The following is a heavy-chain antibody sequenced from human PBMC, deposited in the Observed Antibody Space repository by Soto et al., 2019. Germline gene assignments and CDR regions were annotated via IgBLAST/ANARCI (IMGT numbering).Heavy chain of an antibody. J-gene: IGHJ6*02. Sequence: SLKVSCKASGGTFSSYAISWVRQAPGQGLEWMGGIIPIFGTANYAQKFQGRVTITADKSTSTAHMELSSLRSEDTAVYYCRGSGSEPAWDGMDVWGQGTTVTVSS. V-gene: IGHV1-69*06. CDR2: IIPIFGTA. D-gene: IGHD3-10*01. CDR1: GGTFSSYA. CDR3: RGSGSEPAWDGMDV.